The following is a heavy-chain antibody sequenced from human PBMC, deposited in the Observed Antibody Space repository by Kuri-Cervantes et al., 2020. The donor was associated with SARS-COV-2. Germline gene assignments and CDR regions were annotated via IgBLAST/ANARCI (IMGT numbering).Heavy chain of an antibody. CDR3: ARPSDYCSSTSCLDY. J-gene: IGHJ4*02. D-gene: IGHD2-2*01. Sequence: GESLKISCKGSGYSFTCYWIGGVRQVPGKGLELMWIIYPDDSDTRYSPSFQGQVTISADKSISTTYLQWNSLKASDTAMYYCARPSDYCSSTSCLDYWGQGTLVTVSS. V-gene: IGHV5-51*01. CDR2: IYPDDSDT. CDR1: GYSFTCYW.